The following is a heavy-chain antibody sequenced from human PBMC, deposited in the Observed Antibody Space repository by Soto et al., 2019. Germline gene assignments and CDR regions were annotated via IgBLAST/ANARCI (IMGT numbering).Heavy chain of an antibody. D-gene: IGHD3-3*01. J-gene: IGHJ3*02. V-gene: IGHV1-58*01. CDR1: GFTFTSSA. CDR2: IVVGSGNT. Sequence: ASVKVSCKASGFTFTSSAVQWVRQARGQRLEWIGWIVVGSGNTNYAQKFQERVTITRDMSTSTAYMELSSLRSEDTAVYYYAADPSVLRFLEWFHATYDAFDIWGQGTMVTVSS. CDR3: AADPSVLRFLEWFHATYDAFDI.